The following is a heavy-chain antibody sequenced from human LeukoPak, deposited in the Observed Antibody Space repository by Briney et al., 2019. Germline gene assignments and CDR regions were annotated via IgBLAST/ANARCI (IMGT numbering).Heavy chain of an antibody. J-gene: IGHJ3*02. D-gene: IGHD6-19*01. CDR2: INHSGST. CDR3: ARWGPGDSSGWRDDAFDI. Sequence: SETLSLTCAVYGGSFSGYYWSWIRQPPGKGLEWIGEINHSGSTNYNPSLKSRVTISVDTSKNQFSLKLSSVTAADTAVYYCARWGPGDSSGWRDDAFDIWGQGTMVTVSS. CDR1: GGSFSGYY. V-gene: IGHV4-34*01.